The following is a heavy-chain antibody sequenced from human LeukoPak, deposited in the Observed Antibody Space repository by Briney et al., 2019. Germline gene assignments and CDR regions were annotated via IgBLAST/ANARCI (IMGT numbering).Heavy chain of an antibody. Sequence: ASVKVSCKASGGTFSSYAISWVRQAPGQGLEWMGGIIPIFGTANYAQTFQGRVTITADESTSTAYMELSSLRSEDTAVYYCARGKPYGSEFLYFDYWGQGTLVTVSS. D-gene: IGHD3-10*01. CDR3: ARGKPYGSEFLYFDY. J-gene: IGHJ4*02. CDR2: IIPIFGTA. V-gene: IGHV1-69*13. CDR1: GGTFSSYA.